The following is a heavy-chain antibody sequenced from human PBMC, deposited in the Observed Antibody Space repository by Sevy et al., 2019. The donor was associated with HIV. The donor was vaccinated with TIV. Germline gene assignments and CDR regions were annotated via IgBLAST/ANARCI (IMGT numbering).Heavy chain of an antibody. CDR1: GGSISYYH. CDR3: ASIGNCGGDCYSFDY. CDR2: VYYEGRT. V-gene: IGHV4-59*13. Sequence: GSLRLSCIVSGGSISYYHWAWIRHSPGRGLEWIGYVYYEGRTEYNPPVKSRVTMSVETSKNQFSLKMRSVTAADTAVYYCASIGNCGGDCYSFDYWGQRTLVTVSS. J-gene: IGHJ4*02. D-gene: IGHD2-21*02.